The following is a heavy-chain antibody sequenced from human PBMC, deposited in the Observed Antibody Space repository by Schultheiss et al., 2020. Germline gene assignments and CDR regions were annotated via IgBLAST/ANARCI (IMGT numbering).Heavy chain of an antibody. D-gene: IGHD6-13*01. Sequence: GESLKISCKASGYTFTGYYMHWVRQAPGQGLEWMGWISAYNGNTNYAQKLQGRVTMTTDTSTSTAYMELRSLRSDDTAVYYCARISSWYPNWFDPWGQGTLVTVSS. CDR1: GYTFTGYY. J-gene: IGHJ5*02. V-gene: IGHV1-18*04. CDR2: ISAYNGNT. CDR3: ARISSWYPNWFDP.